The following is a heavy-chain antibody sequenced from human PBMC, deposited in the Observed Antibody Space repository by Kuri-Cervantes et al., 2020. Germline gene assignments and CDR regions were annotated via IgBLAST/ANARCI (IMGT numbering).Heavy chain of an antibody. Sequence: GGSLRLSCTASGFTFRNYRMSWVRQAPGKGLEWVGRIKGKTDGGTIDYAAPVKGRFTISRDDSKNMLYLQMNSLKIEDTAVYYCATGFDPWGQGTLVTVSS. V-gene: IGHV3-15*01. J-gene: IGHJ5*02. CDR2: IKGKTDGGTI. CDR1: GFTFRNYR. CDR3: ATGFDP.